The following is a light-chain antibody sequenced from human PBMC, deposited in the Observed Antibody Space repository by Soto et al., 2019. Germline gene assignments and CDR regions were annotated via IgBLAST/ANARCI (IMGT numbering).Light chain of an antibody. CDR1: RSVSNN. CDR2: DAS. J-gene: IGKJ1*01. Sequence: EVVLTQSPGTLSVSPGERATLSCRASRSVSNNLAWFQQNPGQAPRLLISDASTRATGIPARFSGSGSGTEFTLIISSLQSEDSAVYYCQQYNYWWTFGQGTKVEIK. CDR3: QQYNYWWT. V-gene: IGKV3-15*01.